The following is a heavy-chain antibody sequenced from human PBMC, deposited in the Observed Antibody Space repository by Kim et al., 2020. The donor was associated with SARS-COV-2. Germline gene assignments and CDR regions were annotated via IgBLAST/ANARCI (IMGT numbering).Heavy chain of an antibody. V-gene: IGHV7-4-1*02. CDR3: AREKYSYGLNWFDP. D-gene: IGHD5-18*01. CDR2: INTNTGNP. CDR1: GYTFTSYA. Sequence: ASVKVSCKASGYTFTSYAMNWVRHAPGQGLEWMGWINTNTGNPTYAQGFTGRFVFSLDTSVSTAYLQISSLKAEDTAVYYCAREKYSYGLNWFDPWGQGTLVTVSS. J-gene: IGHJ5*02.